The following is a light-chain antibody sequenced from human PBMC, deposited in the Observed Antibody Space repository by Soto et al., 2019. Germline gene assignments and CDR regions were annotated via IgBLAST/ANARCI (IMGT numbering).Light chain of an antibody. CDR3: QQSYSTTWT. CDR2: VAS. V-gene: IGKV1-39*01. CDR1: QSISTY. J-gene: IGKJ1*01. Sequence: DIQMTQSPPSLSASVGDRVTITCRASQSISTYLNWYQQKPGKAPKLLILVASTLPSGVPSRSSGSGSETDFTLTISSLQPEDFATYSCQQSYSTTWTFGQGTKVDIK.